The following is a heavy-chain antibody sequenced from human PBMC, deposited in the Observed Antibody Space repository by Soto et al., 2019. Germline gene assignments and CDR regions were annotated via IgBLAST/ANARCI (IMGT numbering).Heavy chain of an antibody. CDR1: GFTFSSYW. Sequence: GGSLRLSCAASGFTFSSYWMSWVRQAPGKGLEWVANIKQDGSEKYYVDFVKGRFTISRDNDKNSLYLQMNSLRAEDTAVYYCARDGGIVVVPALDVWGQGTTVTVSS. J-gene: IGHJ6*02. CDR3: ARDGGIVVVPALDV. CDR2: IKQDGSEK. V-gene: IGHV3-7*01. D-gene: IGHD2-2*01.